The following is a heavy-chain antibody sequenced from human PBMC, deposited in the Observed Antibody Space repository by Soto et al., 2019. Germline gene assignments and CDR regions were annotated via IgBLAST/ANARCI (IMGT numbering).Heavy chain of an antibody. J-gene: IGHJ6*02. Sequence: QVQLQESGPGLVKPSGTLSLTCAVSGGSISSSNWWSWVRQPPGKGLEWIGEIYHSGSTNYNPSLQSRVPRAVAKSTTQISLTLSSVTSADTAVYYCARAGRPYYCSYGMDVWGQGTTVTVSS. CDR2: IYHSGST. V-gene: IGHV4-4*02. CDR3: ARAGRPYYCSYGMDV. D-gene: IGHD6-25*01. CDR1: GGSISSSNW.